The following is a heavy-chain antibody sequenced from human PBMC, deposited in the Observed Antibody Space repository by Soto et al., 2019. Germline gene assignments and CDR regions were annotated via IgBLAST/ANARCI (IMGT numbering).Heavy chain of an antibody. CDR3: AKATAAAFTTQIVLGHYFYGMDV. CDR2: ISGSGGGT. D-gene: IGHD2-21*01. Sequence: GGSLRLSCAASGFTFSTFAMNWVRQAPGKGLERVSTISGSGGGTYSGDSVKGRFTISRDNSKNTLYLQMNSLRAEDTAVYYCAKATAAAFTTQIVLGHYFYGMDVWGQGTTVTVSS. V-gene: IGHV3-23*01. CDR1: GFTFSTFA. J-gene: IGHJ6*02.